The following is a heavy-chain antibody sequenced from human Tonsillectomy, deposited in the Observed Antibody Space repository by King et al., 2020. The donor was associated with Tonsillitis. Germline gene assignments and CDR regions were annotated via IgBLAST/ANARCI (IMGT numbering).Heavy chain of an antibody. CDR2: INHRGSV. J-gene: IGHJ4*02. V-gene: IGHV4-34*01. Sequence: VQLPQWGAGLLKPSETLSLTCGVYGESLSGHYWNWLRQPPGKGLEWFGEINHRGSVNYNPSLKSRVTITVEVSKSQFSLKLTSVTAADTSVYYCARGQLWPTGVFDYWGQGSLVTVSS. CDR3: ARGQLWPTGVFDY. CDR1: GESLSGHY. D-gene: IGHD4-23*01.